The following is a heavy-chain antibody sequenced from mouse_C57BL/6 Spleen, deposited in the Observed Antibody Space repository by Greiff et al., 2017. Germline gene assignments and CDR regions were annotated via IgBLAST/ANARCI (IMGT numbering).Heavy chain of an antibody. J-gene: IGHJ3*01. Sequence: EVHLVESGGGLVKPGGSLKLSCAASGFTFSSYAMSWVRQTPEKRLEWVATISDGGSYTYYPDNVKGRFTISRDNAKNNLYLQMSHLKSEDTAMYYCARDKDYYGSSEAWFAYWGQGTLVTVSA. CDR1: GFTFSSYA. CDR2: ISDGGSYT. D-gene: IGHD1-1*01. CDR3: ARDKDYYGSSEAWFAY. V-gene: IGHV5-4*01.